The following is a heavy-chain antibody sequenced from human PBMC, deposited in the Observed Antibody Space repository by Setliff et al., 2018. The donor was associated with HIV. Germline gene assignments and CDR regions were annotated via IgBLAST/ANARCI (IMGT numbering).Heavy chain of an antibody. V-gene: IGHV4-30-2*01. D-gene: IGHD3-10*01. CDR1: GGSISSGGYS. CDR3: ARGGGVYSWFDP. CDR2: IYHSGST. J-gene: IGHJ5*02. Sequence: SETLSLTCAVSGGSISSGGYSWNWIRQPPGKGLEWIGYIYHSGSTFYNPSLKSRVTISVDRSKNQFSLKLTSVTAADTALYYCARGGGVYSWFDPWGQGTLVTVSS.